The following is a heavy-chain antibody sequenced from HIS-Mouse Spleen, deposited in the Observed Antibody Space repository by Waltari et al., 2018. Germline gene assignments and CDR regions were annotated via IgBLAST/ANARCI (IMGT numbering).Heavy chain of an antibody. J-gene: IGHJ2*01. CDR3: AREIPYSSSWYDWYFDL. V-gene: IGHV4-39*07. Sequence: QLQLQESGPGLVKPSETLSLTCTVSGGSISSSSYYWGWIRQPPGKGLGWIGSIYYSGSTYYNPCLKSRVTISVDTSKNQFSLKLSSVTAADTAVYYCAREIPYSSSWYDWYFDLWGRGTLVTVSS. CDR1: GGSISSSSYY. CDR2: IYYSGST. D-gene: IGHD6-13*01.